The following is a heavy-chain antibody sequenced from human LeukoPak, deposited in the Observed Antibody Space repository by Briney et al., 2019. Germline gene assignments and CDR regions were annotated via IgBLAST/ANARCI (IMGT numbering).Heavy chain of an antibody. J-gene: IGHJ4*02. CDR3: SKPLADNGDH. V-gene: IGHV3-23*01. Sequence: GGSLRLSCAASGFTFSSYAMSWVRQAPGKGLEWVSAISGSGGSTFYADSVKGRFTISRDNAKNTLYLQMNSLRAEDTAVYYCSKPLADNGDHWGQGTLVTVSS. D-gene: IGHD2-8*01. CDR1: GFTFSSYA. CDR2: ISGSGGST.